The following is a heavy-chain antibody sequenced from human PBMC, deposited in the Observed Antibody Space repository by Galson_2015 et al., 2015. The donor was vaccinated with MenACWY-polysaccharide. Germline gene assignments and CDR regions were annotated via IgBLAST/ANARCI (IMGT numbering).Heavy chain of an antibody. J-gene: IGHJ4*02. CDR3: ARPKGDY. Sequence: SLRLSCAASGLAFSGYGLNWVRQTPGKGLEWVSYISASSSAIYYADSVKGRFTISRDNAKNSLYLQMNSLRAEDTAVYYCARPKGDYWGQGILVTVSS. CDR1: GLAFSGYG. V-gene: IGHV3-48*04. CDR2: ISASSSAI.